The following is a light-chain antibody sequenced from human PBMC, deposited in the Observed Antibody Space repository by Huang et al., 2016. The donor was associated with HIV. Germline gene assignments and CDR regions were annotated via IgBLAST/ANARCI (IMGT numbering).Light chain of an antibody. J-gene: IGKJ3*01. CDR2: DAS. CDR3: QQRSNWPPRGT. CDR1: QSVSSY. Sequence: EIVLTQSPATLSLSPGDRATLSCRASQSVSSYIAWYQQQPGQAPRLILYDASNRATGIPARFSVSGSGTDFTLTISSLEPEDFAVYYCQQRSNWPPRGTFGPGTKVDIK. V-gene: IGKV3-11*01.